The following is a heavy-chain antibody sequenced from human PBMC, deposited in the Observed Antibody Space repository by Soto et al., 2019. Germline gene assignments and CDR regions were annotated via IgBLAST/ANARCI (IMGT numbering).Heavy chain of an antibody. CDR3: ARKGYCTNGVCYTYYYYGMDV. V-gene: IGHV1-18*01. J-gene: IGHJ6*02. CDR1: GYTFTSYG. D-gene: IGHD2-8*01. Sequence: ASVKVSCKASGYTFTSYGISWVRQAPGQGLEWMGWISAYNGNTNYAQKLQGRVTMTTDTSTSTAYMELRSLRSDDTAVYNCARKGYCTNGVCYTYYYYGMDVSGQGTTVTVSS. CDR2: ISAYNGNT.